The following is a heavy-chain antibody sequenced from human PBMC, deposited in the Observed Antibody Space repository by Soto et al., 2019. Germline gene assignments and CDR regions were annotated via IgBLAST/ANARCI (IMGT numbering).Heavy chain of an antibody. CDR1: GGSISSSSYY. CDR3: ARQIQVAGRDPLNYYYGMDV. CDR2: IYYSGST. D-gene: IGHD6-19*01. Sequence: QLQLQESGPGLVKPSETLSLTCTVSGGSISSSSYYWGWIRQPPGKGLEWIGSIYYSGSTYYNPSLKSRVTESVDTSKNQFSLKLSSVTAADTAVYYCARQIQVAGRDPLNYYYGMDVWGQGTTVTVSS. V-gene: IGHV4-39*01. J-gene: IGHJ6*02.